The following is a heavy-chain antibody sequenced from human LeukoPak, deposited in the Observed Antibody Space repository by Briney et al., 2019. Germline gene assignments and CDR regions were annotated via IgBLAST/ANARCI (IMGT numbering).Heavy chain of an antibody. CDR1: GGTFSSYA. CDR3: ASVTVTTWAPDGHMDV. Sequence: SVKVSCKASGGTFSSYAISWVRQAPGQGLEWMGRIIPMLGTTNYAQNFQGRVTITTDESTSTAYMEVSSMRIEDTAVYYCASVTVTTWAPDGHMDVWGKGTTVIVSS. J-gene: IGHJ6*03. CDR2: IIPMLGTT. D-gene: IGHD4-11*01. V-gene: IGHV1-69*05.